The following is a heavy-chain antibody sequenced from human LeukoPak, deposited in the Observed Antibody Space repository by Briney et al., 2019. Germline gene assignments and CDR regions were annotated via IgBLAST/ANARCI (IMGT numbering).Heavy chain of an antibody. D-gene: IGHD5-24*01. J-gene: IGHJ3*02. V-gene: IGHV3-13*01. CDR3: ARGSPDGFKYAIDI. Sequence: GGSLRLSCSASGFTFSSYGMHWIRQATGKGLEWVSAIGTAGDTYYPGSVKGRFTISRENAKNYLYLQMNSLRAGDTAVYYCARGSPDGFKYAIDIWGQGTMVTVSS. CDR2: IGTAGDT. CDR1: GFTFSSYG.